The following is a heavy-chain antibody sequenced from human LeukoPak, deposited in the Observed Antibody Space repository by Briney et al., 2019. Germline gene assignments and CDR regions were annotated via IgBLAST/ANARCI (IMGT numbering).Heavy chain of an antibody. Sequence: ASVKVSCKVSGYTLTELSMHWVRQAPGKGLEWVANIKQDGNEKYYVDSVKGRFTVSRDNAKNSLFLQMNSLRVEDTAVYYCARDADLGTTIIGAFDIWGQGTMVAVSS. CDR3: ARDADLGTTIIGAFDI. CDR2: IKQDGNEK. D-gene: IGHD5-24*01. V-gene: IGHV3-7*01. CDR1: GYTLTELS. J-gene: IGHJ3*02.